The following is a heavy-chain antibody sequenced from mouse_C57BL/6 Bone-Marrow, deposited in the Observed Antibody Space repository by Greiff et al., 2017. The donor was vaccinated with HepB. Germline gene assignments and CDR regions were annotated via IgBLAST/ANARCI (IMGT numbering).Heavy chain of an antibody. Sequence: EVQLVESGGGLVKPGGSLKLSCAASGFTFSSYAMSWVRQTPEKRLEWVATISDGGSYTYYPDNVKGRFTISRDNAKNNLYLQMSHLKSEDTAMYYCARDRWLLRGNWYFDVWGTGTTVTVSS. CDR3: ARDRWLLRGNWYFDV. D-gene: IGHD2-3*01. V-gene: IGHV5-4*01. CDR1: GFTFSSYA. J-gene: IGHJ1*03. CDR2: ISDGGSYT.